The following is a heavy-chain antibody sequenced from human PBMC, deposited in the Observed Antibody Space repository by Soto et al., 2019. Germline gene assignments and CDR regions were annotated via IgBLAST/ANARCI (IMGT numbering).Heavy chain of an antibody. CDR2: INTDGSST. D-gene: IGHD1-26*01. CDR1: GLTFSSYW. Sequence: EVQLVESGGGLVQPGGSLRLSCAASGLTFSSYWMHWVRQAPGKGLVWVSRINTDGSSTTYADSVKGRFTISRDNTKNKLYLKMISLSVDDRDVYYCARASGSNIHFDYWGQGTLVTVSS. CDR3: ARASGSNIHFDY. J-gene: IGHJ4*02. V-gene: IGHV3-74*01.